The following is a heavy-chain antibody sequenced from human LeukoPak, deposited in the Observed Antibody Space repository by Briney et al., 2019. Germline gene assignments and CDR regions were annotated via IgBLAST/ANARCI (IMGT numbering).Heavy chain of an antibody. CDR1: GFTVSSNY. CDR2: IYSGGST. D-gene: IGHD2-21*02. V-gene: IGHV3-66*01. Sequence: PGGSLRLSCAASGFTVSSNYMSWVRQAPGKGLEWVADIYSGGSTYYADSVKGRFTISRDNSKNTLYLQMNSLRAEDTAVYYCARDWADYCGGDCYSSPLDYWGQGTLVTVPS. J-gene: IGHJ4*02. CDR3: ARDWADYCGGDCYSSPLDY.